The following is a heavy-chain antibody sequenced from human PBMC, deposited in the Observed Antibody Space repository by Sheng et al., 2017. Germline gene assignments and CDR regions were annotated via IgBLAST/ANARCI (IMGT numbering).Heavy chain of an antibody. D-gene: IGHD1-26*01. CDR3: AKRGDSGTFGHFDS. CDR1: GFTFSFYG. CDR2: TSYDGTNK. Sequence: QVQLVESGGGVVQPGRSLRLSCAASGFTFSFYGMHWVRQAPGKGLGWVAVTSYDGTNKYYADSVKGRFTISRDNSKNTLYLQMNSLRDEDTAVYYCAKRGDSGTFGHFDSWGQGTLVTVSS. V-gene: IGHV3-30*18. J-gene: IGHJ4*02.